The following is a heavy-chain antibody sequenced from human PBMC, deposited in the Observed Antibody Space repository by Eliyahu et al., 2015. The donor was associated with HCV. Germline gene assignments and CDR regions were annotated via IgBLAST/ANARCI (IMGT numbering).Heavy chain of an antibody. CDR1: GGSFSSSRNY. Sequence: QLQLQESGPGLVKPSETLSLTCTVSGGSFSSSRNYWGWIRQPPGKGLEWIGGIYYSGSTHYNPSLKSRVTISIDTSKNQFSLKLSSVTAADTAVYYCARHSTPTGYSSGWLRDFLDYWGQGTLVTVSS. CDR3: ARHSTPTGYSSGWLRDFLDY. J-gene: IGHJ4*02. D-gene: IGHD6-19*01. V-gene: IGHV4-39*01. CDR2: IYYSGST.